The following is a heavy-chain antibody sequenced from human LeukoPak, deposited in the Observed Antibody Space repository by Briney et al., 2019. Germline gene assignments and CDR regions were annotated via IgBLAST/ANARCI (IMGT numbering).Heavy chain of an antibody. Sequence: SETLSLTCTVSGGSTSSDHWSWIRQPPGKGLEWIGHIYYSGSMKYNPTLKSRVTISVDTSNNQFSLKLGSVTAADTAVYYCARGTYNYGSGYWGQGTLVTVS. CDR2: IYYSGSM. CDR1: GGSTSSDH. CDR3: ARGTYNYGSGY. V-gene: IGHV4-59*01. D-gene: IGHD5-18*01. J-gene: IGHJ4*02.